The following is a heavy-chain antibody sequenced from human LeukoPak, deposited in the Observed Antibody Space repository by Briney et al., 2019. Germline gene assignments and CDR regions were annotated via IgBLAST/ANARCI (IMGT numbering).Heavy chain of an antibody. Sequence: GGSLRLSCAASGFTFSSYAMHWVRQAPGKGLEYVSAISSNGGSTYYANSVKGRFTISRDNSKNTLYLQMGSLRAEDMAVYYCAGYYYHTSGYRYWGQGTLVTVSS. V-gene: IGHV3-64*01. D-gene: IGHD3-22*01. CDR3: AGYYYHTSGYRY. J-gene: IGHJ4*02. CDR2: ISSNGGST. CDR1: GFTFSSYA.